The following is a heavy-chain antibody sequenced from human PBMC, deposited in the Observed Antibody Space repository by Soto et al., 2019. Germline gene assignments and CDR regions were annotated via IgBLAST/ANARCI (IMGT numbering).Heavy chain of an antibody. J-gene: IGHJ5*02. CDR3: ARGHIVSDFWSGYSNWFDP. CDR2: INHSGST. Sequence: PSETLSLTCAVYGGSFSGYYWSWIRQPPGKGLEWIGEINHSGSTNYNPSLKSRVTISVDTSKNQFSLKLSSVTAADTAVYYCARGHIVSDFWSGYSNWFDPWGQGTLVTVSS. CDR1: GGSFSGYY. D-gene: IGHD3-3*01. V-gene: IGHV4-34*01.